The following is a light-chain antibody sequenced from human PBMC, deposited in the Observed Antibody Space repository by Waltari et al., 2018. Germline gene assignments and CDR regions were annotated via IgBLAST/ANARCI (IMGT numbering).Light chain of an antibody. CDR3: CSYTTSSTPYV. V-gene: IGLV2-14*01. J-gene: IGLJ1*01. Sequence: QSALTQPASVSGSPGQSITISCTGTSSDISDYNYVSWYQQHPGRAPKLIIYEVSNRPSGLSNRFSGSKSGNTSSLTISGLLAEDEADYYGCSYTTSSTPYVFGTGTRVTVL. CDR2: EVS. CDR1: SSDISDYNY.